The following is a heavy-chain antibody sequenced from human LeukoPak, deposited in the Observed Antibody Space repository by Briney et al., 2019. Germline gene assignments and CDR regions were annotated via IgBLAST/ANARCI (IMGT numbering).Heavy chain of an antibody. Sequence: GSLRLSCAGSGFIFSGYWMGWVRQVPGKGLEWVANIQKDGGEDYYVDSVKGRFSISRDNSKNLLYLQMHSLRDEDTAVYFCVRLQWVGLMFDFWGQGTLVTVSS. V-gene: IGHV3-7*03. D-gene: IGHD6-19*01. J-gene: IGHJ4*02. CDR2: IQKDGGED. CDR1: GFIFSGYW. CDR3: VRLQWVGLMFDF.